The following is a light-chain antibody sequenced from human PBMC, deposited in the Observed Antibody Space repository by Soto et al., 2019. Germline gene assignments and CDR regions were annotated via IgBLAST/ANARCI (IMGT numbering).Light chain of an antibody. Sequence: AIRMTQSPSSLSAPTGDRVTIACRAGQDIGSVLAWYQQKAGKAPKLLIYVASALQTGVPSRFSGSGSGTDFTLTISRLQSEDSATYYCQQYYSYPRTFGQGTKVDIK. CDR3: QQYYSYPRT. CDR2: VAS. J-gene: IGKJ1*01. V-gene: IGKV1-8*01. CDR1: QDIGSV.